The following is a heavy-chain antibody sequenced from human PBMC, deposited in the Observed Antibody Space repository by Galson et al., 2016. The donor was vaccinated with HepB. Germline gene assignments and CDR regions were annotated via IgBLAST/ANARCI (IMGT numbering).Heavy chain of an antibody. CDR2: IIPIFGTA. Sequence: SVKVSCKASGGTFSSYAISWVRQAPGQGLEWMGGIIPIFGTANCAQRFQGRVTITADESTSTAYMELSSLRSEDTAVYYCARAWSSWYVNQHYYYGMDVWGQGTTVTVSS. J-gene: IGHJ6*02. D-gene: IGHD6-13*01. CDR1: GGTFSSYA. V-gene: IGHV1-69*13. CDR3: ARAWSSWYVNQHYYYGMDV.